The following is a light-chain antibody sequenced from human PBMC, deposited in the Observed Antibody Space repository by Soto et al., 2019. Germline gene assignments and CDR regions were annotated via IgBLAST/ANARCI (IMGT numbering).Light chain of an antibody. Sequence: EIVLTQSPATLSLSPGETATLSCRASQSVSSYLAWYQQKPGQAPRLLIFDASNRATGIPARFSGSGSGTDFTLTISSLEPEDFAVYYCQHRSIWPVSFGQGTRLEI. CDR2: DAS. CDR3: QHRSIWPVS. J-gene: IGKJ5*01. CDR1: QSVSSY. V-gene: IGKV3-11*01.